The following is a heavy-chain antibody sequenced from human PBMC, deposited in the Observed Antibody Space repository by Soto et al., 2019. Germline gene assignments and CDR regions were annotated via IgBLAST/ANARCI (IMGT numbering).Heavy chain of an antibody. CDR1: GGSFSGYY. Sequence: SETLSLTCAVYGGSFSGYYWSWIRQPPGKGLEWIGEINHSGSTNYNPSLKSRVTISVDTSKNQFSLKLSSVTAADTAVYYCAGRYQPLPSDSGYDYYYYYMDVWGKGTTVTVSS. V-gene: IGHV4-34*01. CDR2: INHSGST. J-gene: IGHJ6*03. D-gene: IGHD5-12*01. CDR3: AGRYQPLPSDSGYDYYYYYMDV.